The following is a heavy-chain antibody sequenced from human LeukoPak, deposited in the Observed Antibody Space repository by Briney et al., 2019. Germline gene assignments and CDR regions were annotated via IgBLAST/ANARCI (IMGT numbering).Heavy chain of an antibody. J-gene: IGHJ5*02. Sequence: GASVKVSCKASGYTFTSYGISWVRQAPGQGLEWMGGIIPIFGTANYAQKFQGGVTITADESTSTAYMELSSLRSEDTAVYYCARYGGLVIRHPLNWFDPWGQGTLVTVSS. V-gene: IGHV1-69*13. CDR1: GYTFTSYG. D-gene: IGHD3/OR15-3a*01. CDR3: ARYGGLVIRHPLNWFDP. CDR2: IIPIFGTA.